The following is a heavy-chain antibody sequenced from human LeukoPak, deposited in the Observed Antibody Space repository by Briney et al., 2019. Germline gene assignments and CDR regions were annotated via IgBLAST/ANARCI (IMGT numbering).Heavy chain of an antibody. Sequence: GESLKISCKGSGYSFTSYWIGWVRQMPGNGLEWMGIIYPGDSDTRYSPSFQGQVTISADKSISTAYLQWSSLKASDTAMYYCASNYDILTGPFDPWGQGTLVTLSS. CDR2: IYPGDSDT. V-gene: IGHV5-51*01. J-gene: IGHJ5*02. CDR1: GYSFTSYW. CDR3: ASNYDILTGPFDP. D-gene: IGHD3-9*01.